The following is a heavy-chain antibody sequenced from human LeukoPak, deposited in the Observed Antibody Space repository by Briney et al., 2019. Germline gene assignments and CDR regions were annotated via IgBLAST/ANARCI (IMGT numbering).Heavy chain of an antibody. V-gene: IGHV4-34*01. J-gene: IGHJ4*02. CDR2: INHSGST. CDR3: ARGRRRYYYDRSGYYTTSYYFDY. CDR1: GGSFSGYY. D-gene: IGHD3-22*01. Sequence: SETLSLTCAVYGGSFSGYYWSWIRQPPGKGLEWIGEINHSGSTNYNPSLKSRVTISVDTSKNQFSLKLSSVTAADTAVYYCARGRRRYYYDRSGYYTTSYYFDYWGQGTLVTVSS.